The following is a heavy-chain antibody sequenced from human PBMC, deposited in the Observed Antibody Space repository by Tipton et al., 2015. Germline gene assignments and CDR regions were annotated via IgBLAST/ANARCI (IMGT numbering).Heavy chain of an antibody. J-gene: IGHJ6*02. CDR2: ISGLGENT. Sequence: SLRLSCAASGFTFSSYVMSWVRQAPGKGLEWVSVISGLGENTHYTDSVKGRFAISRDNAKNSLYLQLNSLSLDDTAIYYCARTEAASRYFSHYYGMDVWGQVTTVIVSS. D-gene: IGHD6-6*01. CDR3: ARTEAASRYFSHYYGMDV. V-gene: IGHV3-23*01. CDR1: GFTFSSYV.